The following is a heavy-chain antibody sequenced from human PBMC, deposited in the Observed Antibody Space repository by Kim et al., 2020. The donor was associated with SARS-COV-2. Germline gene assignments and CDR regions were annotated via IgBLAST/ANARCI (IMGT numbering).Heavy chain of an antibody. D-gene: IGHD2-15*01. J-gene: IGHJ5*02. CDR2: IVSGSGEST. Sequence: GGSLRLSCAASGFTFSSYSMSWVRQAPGKGLEWVSGIVSGSGESTFYADSVKGRFTISRDNSKNTLYLQMNSLRAEDTALYYCARQIRTPDPRGQGTLVTLSS. CDR3: ARQIRTPDP. CDR1: GFTFSSYS. V-gene: IGHV3-23*01.